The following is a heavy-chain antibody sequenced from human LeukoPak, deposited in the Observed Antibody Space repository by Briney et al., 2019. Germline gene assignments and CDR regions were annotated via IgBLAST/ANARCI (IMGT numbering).Heavy chain of an antibody. CDR3: AKDIAVRAGYCSGGSCFDAFDI. CDR1: GFTFDDYA. Sequence: PWGSLRLSCAASGFTFDDYAMHWVRQAPGKGLEWVSGISWNSGSIGYADSVKGRFTISRDNAKNSLYLQMNSLRAEDTALYYCAKDIAVRAGYCSGGSCFDAFDIWGQGTMVTVSS. CDR2: ISWNSGSI. J-gene: IGHJ3*02. V-gene: IGHV3-9*01. D-gene: IGHD2-15*01.